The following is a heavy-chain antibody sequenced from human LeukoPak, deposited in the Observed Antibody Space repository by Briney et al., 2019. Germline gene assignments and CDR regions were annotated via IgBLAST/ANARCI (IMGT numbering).Heavy chain of an antibody. CDR2: FSRRDTYI. J-gene: IGHJ5*01. Sequence: GGTLRLSCAASGFTFSNYNMNWVRQAPGKGLERVSSFSRRDTYIHYADSVKGRITISIDNAKNSLYLQMNSRRAQDTVVYYCARGVNYHASGSYFRDWCDSWGQGTLVTVSS. V-gene: IGHV3-21*03. CDR1: GFTFSNYN. CDR3: ARGVNYHASGSYFRDWCDS. D-gene: IGHD3-10*01.